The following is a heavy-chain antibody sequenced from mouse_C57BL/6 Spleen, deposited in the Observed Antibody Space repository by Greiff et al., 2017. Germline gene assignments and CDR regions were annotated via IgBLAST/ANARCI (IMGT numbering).Heavy chain of an antibody. CDR1: GFSFNTYA. CDR3: VRPTEAMDY. CDR2: IRSKSNNYAT. V-gene: IGHV10-1*01. Sequence: EVKVVESGGGLVQPKGSLKLSCAASGFSFNTYAMNWVRQAPGKGLEWVARIRSKSNNYATYYADSVKDRFTISRDDSESMLYLQMNNLKTEDTAMYYCVRPTEAMDYWGQGTSVTVSS. J-gene: IGHJ4*01.